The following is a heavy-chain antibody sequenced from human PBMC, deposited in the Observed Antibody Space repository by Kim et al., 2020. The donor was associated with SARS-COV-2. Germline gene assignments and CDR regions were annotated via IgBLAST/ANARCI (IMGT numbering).Heavy chain of an antibody. V-gene: IGHV3-66*01. J-gene: IGHJ5*01. CDR3: ARALDCTTTRCYRAEEWF. D-gene: IGHD2-2*02. Sequence: GGSLRLSCAASGFTVSSNYMTWVRQAPGKGLEWVSVIYSGGSTDYADSVQGRFIISRDISKNMLYLQMNSLRAEDTAMYYCARALDCTTTRCYRAEEWF. CDR2: IYSGGST. CDR1: GFTVSSNY.